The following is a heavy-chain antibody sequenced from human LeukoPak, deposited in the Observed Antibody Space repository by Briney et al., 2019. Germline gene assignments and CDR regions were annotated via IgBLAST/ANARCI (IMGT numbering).Heavy chain of an antibody. CDR2: IYHSGST. J-gene: IGHJ4*02. V-gene: IGHV4-38-2*02. CDR3: AREATEAGKLYDY. D-gene: IGHD6-19*01. Sequence: PSETLSLTCTVSGYSISSDYYWGWIRQPPGKGLEWTGSIYHSGSTFYNPSLKSRVTISVDTSKNQFSLKLSSVTAADTAVYYCAREATEAGKLYDYWGQGTLVTVSS. CDR1: GYSISSDYY.